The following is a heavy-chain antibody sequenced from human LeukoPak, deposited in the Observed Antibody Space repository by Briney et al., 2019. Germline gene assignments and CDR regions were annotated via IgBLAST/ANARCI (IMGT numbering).Heavy chain of an antibody. CDR1: GGSISSGDYY. CDR2: IYYSGST. J-gene: IGHJ4*02. V-gene: IGHV4-30-4*01. CDR3: ARGGEGYDILTGLTYFDY. Sequence: SQTLSLTCTVSGGSISSGDYYWSWIRQPPGKGLEWIGYIYYSGSTYYNPSLKSRVTISVDTSKNQFSLKLSSVTAADTAVYYCARGGEGYDILTGLTYFDYWGQGTLVTVSS. D-gene: IGHD3-9*01.